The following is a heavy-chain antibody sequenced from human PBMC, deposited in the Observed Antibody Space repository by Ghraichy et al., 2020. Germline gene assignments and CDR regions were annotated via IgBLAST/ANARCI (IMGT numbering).Heavy chain of an antibody. D-gene: IGHD4-23*01. Sequence: LNISCVGSGFTFSSYSMNWVRQSPGKGLEWVSYITSSSSYISYADSVKGRFTISRDNAQNSLYLQMNSLRDEDTAVYYCARGSRVVRFYYYDGMDVWGQGTTVAVSS. CDR3: ARGSRVVRFYYYDGMDV. J-gene: IGHJ6*02. CDR1: GFTFSSYS. CDR2: ITSSSSYI. V-gene: IGHV3-48*02.